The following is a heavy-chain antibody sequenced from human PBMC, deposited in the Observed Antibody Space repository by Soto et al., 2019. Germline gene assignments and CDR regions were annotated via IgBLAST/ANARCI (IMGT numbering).Heavy chain of an antibody. J-gene: IGHJ6*02. CDR3: ARDWFGESPPLYGMDV. CDR2: INPSGGST. CDR1: GYTFTSYY. Sequence: GASVKVSCKASGYTFTSYYMHWVRQAPGQGLEWIGIINPSGGSTSYAQKFQGRVTMTRDTSTITVYMELSSLRSEDTAVYYCARDWFGESPPLYGMDVWGQGTTVTVSS. V-gene: IGHV1-46*03. D-gene: IGHD3-10*01.